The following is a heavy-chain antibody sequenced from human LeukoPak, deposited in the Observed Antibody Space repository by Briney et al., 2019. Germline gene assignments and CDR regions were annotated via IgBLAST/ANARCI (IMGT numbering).Heavy chain of an antibody. CDR3: AKEPHNYYDQPYYFDY. Sequence: GGSLRLSCAASGFTFSSYAMSWVCQAPGKGLEWVSTISGSGGSTYYADSVKGRFTISRDNSKNTLYLQMNSLRAEDTAVYYCAKEPHNYYDQPYYFDYWGQGTLVTVSS. V-gene: IGHV3-23*01. J-gene: IGHJ4*02. CDR2: ISGSGGST. D-gene: IGHD3-22*01. CDR1: GFTFSSYA.